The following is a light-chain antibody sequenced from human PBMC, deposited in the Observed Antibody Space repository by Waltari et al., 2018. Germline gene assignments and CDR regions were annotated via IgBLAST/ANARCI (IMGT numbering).Light chain of an antibody. CDR3: QQRSNRPLT. CDR2: DAS. Sequence: EIVLTQSPATLSLSPGERATLSCRASQSVSSYLGWYQQTPGQAPRLLIYDASNRATGIPARFSGSGSGTDFTLTISSLEPEDFAVYYCQQRSNRPLTFGGGTKVEIK. J-gene: IGKJ4*01. CDR1: QSVSSY. V-gene: IGKV3-11*01.